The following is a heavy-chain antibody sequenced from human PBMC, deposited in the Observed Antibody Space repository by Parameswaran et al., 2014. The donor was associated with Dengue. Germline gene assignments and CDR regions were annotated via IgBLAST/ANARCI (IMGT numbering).Heavy chain of an antibody. Sequence: WVRQAPGQGLEWMGWINTNTGNPTYAQGFTGRFVFSLDTSVSTAYLQISSLKAEDTAVYYCARVGYSYGYSDAFDIWGQGTMVTVSS. V-gene: IGHV7-4-1*02. D-gene: IGHD5-18*01. J-gene: IGHJ3*02. CDR2: INTNTGNP. CDR3: ARVGYSYGYSDAFDI.